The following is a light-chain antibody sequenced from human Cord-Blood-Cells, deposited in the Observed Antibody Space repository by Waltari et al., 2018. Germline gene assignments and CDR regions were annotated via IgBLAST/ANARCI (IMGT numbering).Light chain of an antibody. CDR1: QGSSSH. V-gene: IGKV1-39*01. J-gene: IGKJ4*01. CDR3: QQCYSTPLT. Sequence: DCQMTQSPSSMSACVGVRVTITCRASQGSSSHLIWKQQKPGKAPKLLIYAASSLPSGVSLRLSSSGSETEFAHYSSSLQPREYATYYCQQCYSTPLTVSGGTEV. CDR2: AAS.